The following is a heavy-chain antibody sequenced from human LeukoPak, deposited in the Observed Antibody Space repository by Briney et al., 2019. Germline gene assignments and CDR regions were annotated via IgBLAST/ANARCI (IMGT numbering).Heavy chain of an antibody. V-gene: IGHV1-69*02. D-gene: IGHD4-17*01. CDR3: ARGQSSDYSTAFDI. CDR1: GGTFSSYT. CDR2: IIPILGIA. Sequence: GASVRVSCKASGGTFSSYTISLVRQAPGQGLEWMGRIIPILGIANYAQKFQGRVTITADKSTSTAYMELSSLRSEDTAVYYCARGQSSDYSTAFDIWGRGTMGTVSS. J-gene: IGHJ3*02.